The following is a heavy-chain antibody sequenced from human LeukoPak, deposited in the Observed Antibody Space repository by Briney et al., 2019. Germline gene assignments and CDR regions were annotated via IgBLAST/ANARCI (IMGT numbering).Heavy chain of an antibody. J-gene: IGHJ4*02. V-gene: IGHV4-34*01. CDR3: ARVGSTSGSYTDFDY. CDR2: INHSGST. D-gene: IGHD1-26*01. Sequence: TETLSLTCAVYGGSFSGYYWSWIRQPPGKGLEWIGEINHSGSTNYNPSLKSRVTISVDTSKNQFSLKLSSVTAADTAVYYCARVGSTSGSYTDFDYWGQGTLVTVSS. CDR1: GGSFSGYY.